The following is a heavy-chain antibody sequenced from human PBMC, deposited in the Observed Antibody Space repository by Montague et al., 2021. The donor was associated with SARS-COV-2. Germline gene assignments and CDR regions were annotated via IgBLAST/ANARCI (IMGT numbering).Heavy chain of an antibody. D-gene: IGHD3-22*01. Sequence: SETLSLTCTVSGDSITSSRYYWGWIRQPPGKGLEWIGSIHYSGATYYNPSLKSRLTISVDTSKNHFSLKLTSVTASDSAVYYCARPIHDNSPDRAFDVWGQGTMVTVSS. CDR2: IHYSGAT. CDR1: GDSITSSRYY. CDR3: ARPIHDNSPDRAFDV. V-gene: IGHV4-39*02. J-gene: IGHJ3*01.